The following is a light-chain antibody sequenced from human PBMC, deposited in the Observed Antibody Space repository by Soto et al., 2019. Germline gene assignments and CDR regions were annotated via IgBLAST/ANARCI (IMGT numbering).Light chain of an antibody. CDR3: QQYNNWPIT. J-gene: IGKJ5*01. CDR2: GAS. CDR1: QTVSSN. V-gene: IGKV3-15*01. Sequence: EIVMPQSPATLSVSPGERATLSCSASQTVSSNLAWYQQKPGQAPRLLIYGASTRATGIPARFSGSGSGTDFTLSISSLQSEDFAVYYGQQYNNWPITFGRGTRLEIK.